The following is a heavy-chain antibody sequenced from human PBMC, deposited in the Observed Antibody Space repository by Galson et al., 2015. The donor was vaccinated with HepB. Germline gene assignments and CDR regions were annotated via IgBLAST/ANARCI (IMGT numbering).Heavy chain of an antibody. Sequence: SLRLSCAASGFTFSNAWMSWVRQAPGKGLEWVGRIKSKTDGGTTDYAAPVKGRFTISRDDSKNTLYLQMNSLKTEDTAVYYCTTDVVVVPAATYYYYYGMDVWGQGTTVTVSS. CDR3: TTDVVVVPAATYYYYYGMDV. V-gene: IGHV3-15*01. D-gene: IGHD2-2*01. CDR2: IKSKTDGGTT. CDR1: GFTFSNAW. J-gene: IGHJ6*02.